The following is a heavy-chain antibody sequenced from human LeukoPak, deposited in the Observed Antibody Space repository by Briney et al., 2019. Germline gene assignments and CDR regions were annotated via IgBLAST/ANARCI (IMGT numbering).Heavy chain of an antibody. V-gene: IGHV4-39*07. CDR3: VRGIAVAGPFDY. CDR1: GGSISSSSYY. J-gene: IGHJ4*02. CDR2: IYYSGST. Sequence: SETLSLTCTVSGGSISSSSYYWGWIRQPPGKGLEWIGSIYYSGSTYYNPSLKSRVTISVDTSKNQFSLKLSSVTAADTAVYYCVRGIAVAGPFDYWGQGTLVTVSS. D-gene: IGHD6-19*01.